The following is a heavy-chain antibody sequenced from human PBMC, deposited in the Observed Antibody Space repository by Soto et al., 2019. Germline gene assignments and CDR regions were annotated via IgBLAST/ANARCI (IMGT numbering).Heavy chain of an antibody. V-gene: IGHV1-69*13. Sequence: GASVKVSCKASGGTFSSYAISWVRQAPGQGLEWMGGIIPIFGTANYAQKFQGRVTITADESTSTAYMELSSLRAEDTAVYYCAKEKAGSKYYYGMDVWGQGTTVTVSS. CDR1: GGTFSSYA. CDR3: AKEKAGSKYYYGMDV. D-gene: IGHD4-4*01. J-gene: IGHJ6*02. CDR2: IIPIFGTA.